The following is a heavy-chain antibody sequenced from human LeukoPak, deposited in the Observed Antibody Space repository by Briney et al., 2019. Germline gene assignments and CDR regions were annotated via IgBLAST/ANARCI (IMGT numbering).Heavy chain of an antibody. V-gene: IGHV4-34*01. CDR1: GGSFSGYY. CDR2: INHSGST. D-gene: IGHD6-13*01. Sequence: SETLSLTCAVYGGSFSGYYWSWIRQPPGEGLEWIEEINHSGSTNYNPSLKSRVTISVDTSKNQFSLKLSSVTAADTAVYYCARATYSSSLGYWGQGTLVTVSS. CDR3: ARATYSSSLGY. J-gene: IGHJ4*02.